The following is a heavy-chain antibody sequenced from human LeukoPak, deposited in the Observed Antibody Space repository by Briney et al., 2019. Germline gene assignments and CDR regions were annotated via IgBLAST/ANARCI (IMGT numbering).Heavy chain of an antibody. V-gene: IGHV4-4*07. CDR3: ARDRGIGIVESRVAFDL. CDR1: GDSITSFD. D-gene: IGHD3-22*01. J-gene: IGHJ3*01. Sequence: PSETLSLTCSVSGDSITSFDWSWVRQPAGKGLEWIGRIYSNEHTYSNPSLRGRVTISVDKSRNLVSLRLSSVAAADTGVYYCARDRGIGIVESRVAFDLWGQGTIVTVSS. CDR2: IYSNEHT.